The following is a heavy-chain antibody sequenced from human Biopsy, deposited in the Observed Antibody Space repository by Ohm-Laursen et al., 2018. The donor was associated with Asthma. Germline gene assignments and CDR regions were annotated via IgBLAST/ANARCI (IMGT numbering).Heavy chain of an antibody. CDR3: ARAVDYSHYYGMDV. D-gene: IGHD3-10*01. Sequence: GPSVKVSCKASGYTFNSAGITWVRQAPGQGLEWMGWISVYNGNTKVAQKLQDRVTMITDTSTSTAYMELRSLRSDDTAVYFCARAVDYSHYYGMDVWGQGTTVTVS. J-gene: IGHJ6*02. CDR2: ISVYNGNT. V-gene: IGHV1-18*01. CDR1: GYTFNSAG.